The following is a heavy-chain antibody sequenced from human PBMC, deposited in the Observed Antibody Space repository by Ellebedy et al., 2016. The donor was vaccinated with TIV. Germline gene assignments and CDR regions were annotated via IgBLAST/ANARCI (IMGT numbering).Heavy chain of an antibody. V-gene: IGHV3-23*01. CDR1: GFTFSSYA. Sequence: GESLKISXAASGFTFSSYAMSWVRQAPGKGLEWVSAISGSGGSTYYADSVKGRFTISRDNSKNTLYLQMNSLRAEDTAVYYCAKDLRLRYFDWLLPEYYFDYWGQGTLVTVSS. CDR2: ISGSGGST. J-gene: IGHJ4*02. D-gene: IGHD3-9*01. CDR3: AKDLRLRYFDWLLPEYYFDY.